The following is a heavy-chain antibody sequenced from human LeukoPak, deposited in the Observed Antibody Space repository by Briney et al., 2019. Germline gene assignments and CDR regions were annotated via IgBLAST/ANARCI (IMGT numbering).Heavy chain of an antibody. V-gene: IGHV4-39*01. Sequence: SETLSLTCTVSGGSISSSSYYWGWIRQPPGTGLEWIGSIYYSGSTYYNPPLKSRVTISVDTSKNQFSLKLSSVTAADTAVYYCARVAAAGPYFYYYYMDVWGKGTTVTISS. CDR3: ARVAAAGPYFYYYYMDV. D-gene: IGHD6-13*01. CDR1: GGSISSSSYY. J-gene: IGHJ6*03. CDR2: IYYSGST.